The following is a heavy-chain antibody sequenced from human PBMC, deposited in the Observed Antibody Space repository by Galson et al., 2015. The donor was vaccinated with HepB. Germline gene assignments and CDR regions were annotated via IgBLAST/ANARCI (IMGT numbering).Heavy chain of an antibody. CDR1: GFTFSSYS. CDR2: ISSSSSTI. J-gene: IGHJ4*02. V-gene: IGHV3-48*01. Sequence: SLRLSCAASGFTFSSYSMNWVRQAPGKGLEWVSYISSSSSTIYYADSVKGRFTISRDNAKNSLYLQMNSLRAEDTAVYYCARDRVLAVAGTERDYFDYWGQGTLVTVSS. CDR3: ARDRVLAVAGTERDYFDY. D-gene: IGHD6-19*01.